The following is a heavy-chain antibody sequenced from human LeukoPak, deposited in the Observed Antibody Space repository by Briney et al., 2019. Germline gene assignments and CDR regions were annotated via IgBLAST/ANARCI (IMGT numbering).Heavy chain of an antibody. V-gene: IGHV3-20*04. CDR1: GFTLDDYG. CDR3: ARWRPAASYYYYFDY. CDR2: INWNGGST. J-gene: IGHJ4*02. D-gene: IGHD2-2*01. Sequence: AGGSLRLSCAASGFTLDDYGMSWVRQAPGKGLEWVSGINWNGGSTGYADSVKGRFTISRDNAKNSLYLQMNSLRAEDTALYYCARWRPAASYYYYFDYWGQGTLATVSS.